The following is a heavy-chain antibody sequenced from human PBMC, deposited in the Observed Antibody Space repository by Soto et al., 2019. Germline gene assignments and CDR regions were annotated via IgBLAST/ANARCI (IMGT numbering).Heavy chain of an antibody. V-gene: IGHV1-46*02. D-gene: IGHD2-21*02. Sequence: VKVSCKAPRLTLNSNFMHWAQQAPGRALEWMGMIHPNGVIIGYAAKFQGRVTMTRDTSTATVSMELSGLRSEDPAVYYCARRIVTASYFDSWGQGTLVPGFS. CDR2: IHPNGVII. CDR3: ARRIVTASYFDS. CDR1: RLTLNSNF. J-gene: IGHJ4*02.